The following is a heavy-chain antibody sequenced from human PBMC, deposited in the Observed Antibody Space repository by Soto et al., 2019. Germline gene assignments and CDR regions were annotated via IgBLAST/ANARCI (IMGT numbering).Heavy chain of an antibody. CDR1: GFTFSSYC. J-gene: IGHJ1*01. CDR2: ISSSSSYI. CDR3: ARDPYCSSTSCYPEYFQH. D-gene: IGHD2-2*01. V-gene: IGHV3-21*01. Sequence: GGALRLSCAASGFTFSSYCMKLVRPAPGKGVEWVSSISSSSSYIYYADSVKGRFTISRDNAKNSLYLQMNSLRAEDTAVYYCARDPYCSSTSCYPEYFQHWGQGTLVTVSS.